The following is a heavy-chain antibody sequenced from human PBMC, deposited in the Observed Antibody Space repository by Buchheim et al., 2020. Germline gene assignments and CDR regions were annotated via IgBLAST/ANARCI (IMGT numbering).Heavy chain of an antibody. CDR3: ARDLRAAAVTNFDY. CDR2: IWYDGSNK. Sequence: QVQLVESGGGVVQPGRSLRLSCAASGFTFSSYGMHWVRQAPGKGLEWVAVIWYDGSNKYYADSVKGRFTISRDNSKNTLYLQMNSLRAEDTAVYYCARDLRAAAVTNFDYWGQGTL. D-gene: IGHD6-13*01. J-gene: IGHJ4*02. V-gene: IGHV3-33*01. CDR1: GFTFSSYG.